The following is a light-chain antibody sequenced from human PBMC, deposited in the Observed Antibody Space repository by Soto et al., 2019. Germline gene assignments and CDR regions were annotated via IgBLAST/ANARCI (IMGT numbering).Light chain of an antibody. CDR3: QQYNKWPPWT. CDR1: QSISGK. V-gene: IGKV3-15*01. J-gene: IGKJ1*01. CDR2: DAS. Sequence: EIVITQSPATLSLSPGARATLSCRSSQSISGKLAWYQHRPGQAPRLLIYDASIRATGIPARFSGSGSGTIFTLNLSSLQSEDFALYYCQQYNKWPPWTFGQGTKVDIK.